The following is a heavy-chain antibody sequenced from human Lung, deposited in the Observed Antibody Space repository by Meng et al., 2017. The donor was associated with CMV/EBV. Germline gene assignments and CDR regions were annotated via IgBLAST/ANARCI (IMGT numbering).Heavy chain of an antibody. CDR1: GFTFNTYW. CDR2: IKQDGSEK. CDR3: ARDPRVKSYVVVPAASDY. Sequence: GEXXKISCVASGFTFNTYWMSWVRQAPGKGLEWVANIKQDGSEKYYVGSVKGRFTISRDNAKNSLYLQMNSLRAEDTAVYYCARDPRVKSYVVVPAASDYXGQGXMVTVSS. V-gene: IGHV3-7*01. J-gene: IGHJ4*02. D-gene: IGHD2-2*01.